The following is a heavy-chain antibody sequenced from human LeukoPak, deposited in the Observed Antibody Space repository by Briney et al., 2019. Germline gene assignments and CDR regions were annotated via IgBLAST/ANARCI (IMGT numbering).Heavy chain of an antibody. CDR1: GYTFTGYY. V-gene: IGHV1-2*02. Sequence: SVKVSCKASGYTFTGYYMLWVRQAPGQGLECRGWINPNSGGTNYAQKFQGRVTMTRDTSISTAYMELSRLRSDDTAVYYCARDCSSTSCQRFDYWGQGTLVTVSS. D-gene: IGHD2-2*01. CDR3: ARDCSSTSCQRFDY. CDR2: INPNSGGT. J-gene: IGHJ4*02.